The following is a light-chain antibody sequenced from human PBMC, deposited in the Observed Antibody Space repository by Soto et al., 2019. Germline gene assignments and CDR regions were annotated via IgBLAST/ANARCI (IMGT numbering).Light chain of an antibody. CDR3: SSYTRITTLV. CDR2: DVS. J-gene: IGLJ2*01. CDR1: SSDVGGYNY. V-gene: IGLV2-14*01. Sequence: QSALTQPASVSGSPGQSITISCTGTSSDVGGYNYVSWYQQHPGKAPKLMIYDVSNRPSGVSNRFSGSKSGNTASLTISGLQAYYEADQYRSSYTRITTLVFGRGT.